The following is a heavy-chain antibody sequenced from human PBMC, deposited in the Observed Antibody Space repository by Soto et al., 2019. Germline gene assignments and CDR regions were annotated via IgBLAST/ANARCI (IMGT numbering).Heavy chain of an antibody. CDR3: AKRAALNIVATIKANDIAPYNPFDS. J-gene: IGHJ4*02. D-gene: IGHD5-12*01. Sequence: EVQLLESGGGLVQPGGSLRLSCAASGFTFSSYAMSWVRQAPGKGLEWVSAISGSGGSTYYADSVKGRFTISRDNSNITLYQQLHSLRAKDTAVDYCAKRAALNIVATIKANDIAPYNPFDSWGQGTLVTVSS. V-gene: IGHV3-23*01. CDR2: ISGSGGST. CDR1: GFTFSSYA.